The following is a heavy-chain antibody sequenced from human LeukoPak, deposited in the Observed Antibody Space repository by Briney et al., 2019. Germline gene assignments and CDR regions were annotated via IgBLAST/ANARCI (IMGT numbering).Heavy chain of an antibody. Sequence: SETLSLTCTVSGGPISSYYWSWIRQPAGKGLEWIERIYTSGSTNYNPSLKSRVTMSVDTSKNQFSLKLSSVTAADTAVYYCARVRSSSWYEWFDPWGQGTLVTVSS. J-gene: IGHJ5*02. CDR3: ARVRSSSWYEWFDP. CDR2: IYTSGST. CDR1: GGPISSYY. D-gene: IGHD6-13*01. V-gene: IGHV4-4*07.